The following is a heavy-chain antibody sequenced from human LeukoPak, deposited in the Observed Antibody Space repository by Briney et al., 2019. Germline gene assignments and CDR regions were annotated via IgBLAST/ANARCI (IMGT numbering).Heavy chain of an antibody. Sequence: GASVKVSCKASGYTFTSYGISWVRQAPGQGLEWMGWISAYNGNTNYAQKLQGRVTMTTDTSTSTAYMELRSLRSDDTAVYYCARGGYDILTGYYRSDAFDIWGQGTMVTVSS. V-gene: IGHV1-18*01. CDR1: GYTFTSYG. J-gene: IGHJ3*02. CDR3: ARGGYDILTGYYRSDAFDI. CDR2: ISAYNGNT. D-gene: IGHD3-9*01.